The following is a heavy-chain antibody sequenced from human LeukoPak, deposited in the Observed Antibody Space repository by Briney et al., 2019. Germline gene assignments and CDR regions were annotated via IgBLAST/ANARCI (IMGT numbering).Heavy chain of an antibody. CDR1: EFTFGSYG. D-gene: IGHD3-3*01. CDR2: IWYDGSNK. J-gene: IGHJ6*02. Sequence: PGRSLRLSCAASEFTFGSYGMHWVRQAPGKGLEWVAVIWYDGSNKYYADSVKGRFTISRDNSKNTLYLQMNSLRAEDTAVYYCARDWGSITIFGSGMDVWGQGTTVTVSS. CDR3: ARDWGSITIFGSGMDV. V-gene: IGHV3-33*01.